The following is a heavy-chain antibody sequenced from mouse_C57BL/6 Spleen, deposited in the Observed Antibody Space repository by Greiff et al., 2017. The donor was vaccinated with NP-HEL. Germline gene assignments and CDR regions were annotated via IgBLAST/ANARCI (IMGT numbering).Heavy chain of an antibody. CDR1: GYTFTSYW. CDR2: IHPNSGST. J-gene: IGHJ3*01. D-gene: IGHD4-1*01. V-gene: IGHV1-64*01. CDR3: ASLTGPSWFAY. Sequence: VQLQQSGAELVKPGASVKLSCKASGYTFTSYWMHWVKQRPGQGLEWIGMIHPNSGSTNYNEKFKSKATLTVDKSSSTAYMQLSSLTSEDSAVYYCASLTGPSWFAYWGQGTLVTVSA.